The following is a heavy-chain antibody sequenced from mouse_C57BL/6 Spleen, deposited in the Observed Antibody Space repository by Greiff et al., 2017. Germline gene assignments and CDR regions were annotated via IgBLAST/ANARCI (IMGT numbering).Heavy chain of an antibody. D-gene: IGHD1-1*01. J-gene: IGHJ2*01. CDR1: GYSITSGYY. V-gene: IGHV3-6*01. CDR3: ARDYGSSHYFDY. CDR2: ISYDGSN. Sequence: EVQLVESGPGLVKPSQSLSLTCSVTGYSITSGYYWNWIRQFPGNKLEWMGYISYDGSNNYNPSLKNRISITRDTSKNQFFLKLNSVTTEDTATYYGARDYGSSHYFDYWGQGTTLTVSS.